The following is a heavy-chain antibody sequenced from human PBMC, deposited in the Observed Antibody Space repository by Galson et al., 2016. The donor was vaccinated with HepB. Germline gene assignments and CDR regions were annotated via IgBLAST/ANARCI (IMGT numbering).Heavy chain of an antibody. J-gene: IGHJ4*02. CDR1: GFSISSYG. Sequence: SLRLSCAASGFSISSYGMNWVRQAPGKGLEWVSYISTGSTTIYYADSVKGRFTISRDNAKNSLYLQMNRLRDEDTAVYYCAKDSYDIFIGADPMEHWGQGTLVTVSS. CDR2: ISTGSTTI. V-gene: IGHV3-48*02. CDR3: AKDSYDIFIGADPMEH. D-gene: IGHD3-9*01.